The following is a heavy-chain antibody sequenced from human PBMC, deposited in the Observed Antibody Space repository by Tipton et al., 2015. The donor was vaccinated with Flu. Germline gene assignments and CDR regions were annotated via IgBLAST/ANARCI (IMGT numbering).Heavy chain of an antibody. D-gene: IGHD6-13*01. CDR2: ISHSGRT. Sequence: TLSLTCTVSDYSISSGYYWGWIRQPPGKGLEWIGCISHSGRTYYNPSLKSRITISVDTSKNQISLKLSSVTAADTAVYYCAREAYSSNWPNWFDPWGQGTLVT. CDR3: AREAYSSNWPNWFDP. V-gene: IGHV4-38-2*02. CDR1: DYSISSGYY. J-gene: IGHJ5*02.